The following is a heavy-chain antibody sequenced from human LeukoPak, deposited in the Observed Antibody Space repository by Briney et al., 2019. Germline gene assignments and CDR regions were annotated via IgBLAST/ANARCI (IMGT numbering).Heavy chain of an antibody. CDR1: GGSISSNY. CDR2: IYDSGST. CDR3: ARTSTYTNYDY. Sequence: SETLSLTCTVSGGSISSNYWSWIRQPPGKGLEWIGYIYDSGSTNYNPSLKSRVTISVDTSKDQFSLKLSSVTAADTAVYYCARTSTYTNYDYWGQGTLVTVSS. V-gene: IGHV4-59*01. D-gene: IGHD4-11*01. J-gene: IGHJ4*02.